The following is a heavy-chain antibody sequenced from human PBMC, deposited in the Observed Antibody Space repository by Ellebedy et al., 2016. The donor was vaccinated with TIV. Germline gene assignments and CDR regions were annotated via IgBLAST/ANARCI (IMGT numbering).Heavy chain of an antibody. CDR1: GGSISSYY. V-gene: IGHV4-59*08. CDR3: ARHLLIQLSDAFDI. D-gene: IGHD5-18*01. CDR2: IYYSGST. J-gene: IGHJ3*02. Sequence: MPSETLSLTCTVSGGSISSYYWSWIRQPPGKGLEWIGYIYYSGSTNYNPSLKSRVTILVDTSTNQFSLKLSSVTAADTAVYYCARHLLIQLSDAFDIWGQGTMVTVSS.